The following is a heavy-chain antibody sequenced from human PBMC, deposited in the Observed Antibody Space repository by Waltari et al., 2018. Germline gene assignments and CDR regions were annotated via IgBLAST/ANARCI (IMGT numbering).Heavy chain of an antibody. CDR1: GYTFTSNG. CDR3: ARGGSYNGYFDY. J-gene: IGHJ4*02. CDR2: ISAYNGNT. D-gene: IGHD1-26*01. V-gene: IGHV1-18*01. Sequence: QVHLVQSGAEVKKPGAPVTVSCTASGYTFTSNGLSWVRQAPGQGLEWMGWISAYNGNTNYAQKLQGRVTMTTDTSTSTAYMELRSLRSDDTAVYYCARGGSYNGYFDYWGQGTLVTVSS.